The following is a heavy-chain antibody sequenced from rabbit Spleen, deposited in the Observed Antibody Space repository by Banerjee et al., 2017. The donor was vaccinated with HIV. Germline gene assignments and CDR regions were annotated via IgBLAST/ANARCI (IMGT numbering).Heavy chain of an antibody. J-gene: IGHJ6*01. Sequence: QLMESGGGLVQPGGSLKLSCKASGFTLSSYYMNWVRQAPGKGLEWIGYIDPLFGITYYANWVNGRFSISRENAQNTVFLQMTSLTAADTATYFCARDGAGGSYFALWGPGTLVTVS. V-gene: IGHV1S7*01. CDR2: IDPLFGIT. D-gene: IGHD8-1*01. CDR1: GFTLSSYY. CDR3: ARDGAGGSYFAL.